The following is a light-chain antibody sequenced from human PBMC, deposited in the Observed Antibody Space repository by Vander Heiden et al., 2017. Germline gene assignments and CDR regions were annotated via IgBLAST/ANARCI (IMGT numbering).Light chain of an antibody. CDR1: QNIHSW. CDR2: KAS. Sequence: EIQMTQSPSTLSADAGDRVTITCRASQNIHSWFAWYQQKPGQAPKLLIYKASNLESGVPSRFAGSGSETEFTLTISSLQPDDFATYYCQQHNPFPLTFGDGTRVNVK. J-gene: IGKJ1*01. V-gene: IGKV1-5*03. CDR3: QQHNPFPLT.